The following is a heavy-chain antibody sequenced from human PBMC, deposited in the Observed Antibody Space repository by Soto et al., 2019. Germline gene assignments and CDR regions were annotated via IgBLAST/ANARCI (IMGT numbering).Heavy chain of an antibody. D-gene: IGHD2-15*01. CDR3: ARGRYCSGGSCYSGTTNWFDP. CDR2: IYTSGST. Sequence: SETLSLTCTVSGGSISSYYWSWIRQPAGKGLEWIGRIYTSGSTNYNPSLKSRVTMSVDTSKNQFSLKLSSVTAADTAVYYCARGRYCSGGSCYSGTTNWFDPWGQGTLVTVS. J-gene: IGHJ5*02. CDR1: GGSISSYY. V-gene: IGHV4-4*07.